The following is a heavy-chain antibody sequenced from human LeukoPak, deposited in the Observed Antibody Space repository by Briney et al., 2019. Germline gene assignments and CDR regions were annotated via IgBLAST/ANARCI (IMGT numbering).Heavy chain of an antibody. CDR2: IYSGGST. CDR1: GFTVSNSY. CDR3: ARDSSAYYAFDT. Sequence: GGSLRLSCAASGFTVSNSYMSWVRQAPGKGLEWVSTIYSGGSTYYADSVKGRFTISRDNSKNTLYLQMNSLRAEDTAVYYRARDSSAYYAFDTWGQGTMVTVSS. D-gene: IGHD3-22*01. J-gene: IGHJ3*02. V-gene: IGHV3-53*01.